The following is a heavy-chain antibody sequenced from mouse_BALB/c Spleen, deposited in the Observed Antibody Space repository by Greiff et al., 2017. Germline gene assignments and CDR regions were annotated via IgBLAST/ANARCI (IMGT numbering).Heavy chain of an antibody. D-gene: IGHD2-1*01. V-gene: IGHV5-17*02. CDR1: GFTFSSFG. CDR2: ISSGSSTT. Sequence: EVKVVESGGGLVQPGGSRKLSCAASGFTFSSFGMHWVRQAPEKGLEWVAYISSGSSTTYYADTVKGRFTISRDNPKNTLFLQMTGLRSEDTAMYYCAREVYGNYAMDYWGQGTSVTVSS. CDR3: AREVYGNYAMDY. J-gene: IGHJ4*01.